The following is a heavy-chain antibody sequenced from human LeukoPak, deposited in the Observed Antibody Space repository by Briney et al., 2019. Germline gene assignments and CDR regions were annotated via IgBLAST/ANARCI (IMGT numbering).Heavy chain of an antibody. D-gene: IGHD2-2*01. CDR2: IKQDGSER. J-gene: IGHJ3*02. CDR3: ARDMGAGMGYCSSTSCPTYDAFDI. CDR1: GFTLSSYW. V-gene: IGHV3-7*03. Sequence: GGSLRVSCAASGFTLSSYWMSWVRQAPGKGLEWVVNIKQDGSERGEVDSVKGRFTISRDNAKNSLYLQMNSLRAEDTAVYYCARDMGAGMGYCSSTSCPTYDAFDIWGQGTMVTVSS.